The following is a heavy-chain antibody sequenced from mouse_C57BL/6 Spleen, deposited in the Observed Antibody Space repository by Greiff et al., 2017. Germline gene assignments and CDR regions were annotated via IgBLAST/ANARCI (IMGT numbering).Heavy chain of an antibody. J-gene: IGHJ3*01. CDR2: INPNNGGT. Sequence: EVQLQQSGPELVKPGASVKISCKASGYTFTDYYMNWVKQSHGKSLEWIGDINPNNGGTSYKQKFKGKATLTVDKSSSTAYMELRSLTSEDSAVYYCAIWGYDGAWFAYWGQGTLVTVSA. D-gene: IGHD2-2*01. CDR1: GYTFTDYY. CDR3: AIWGYDGAWFAY. V-gene: IGHV1-26*01.